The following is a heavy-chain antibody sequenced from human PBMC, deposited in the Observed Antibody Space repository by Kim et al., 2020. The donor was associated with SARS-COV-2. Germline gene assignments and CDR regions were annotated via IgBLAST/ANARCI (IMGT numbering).Heavy chain of an antibody. V-gene: IGHV4-34*01. Sequence: SETLSLTCAVYGGSFSGYYWSWIRQPPGKGLEWIGEINHSGSTNYNPSLKSRVTISVDTSKNQFSLKLSSVTAADTAVYYCARGGKAGGYSYGNKPYYYYGMDVWGQGTTVTVSS. D-gene: IGHD5-18*01. CDR3: ARGGKAGGYSYGNKPYYYYGMDV. CDR1: GGSFSGYY. J-gene: IGHJ6*02. CDR2: INHSGST.